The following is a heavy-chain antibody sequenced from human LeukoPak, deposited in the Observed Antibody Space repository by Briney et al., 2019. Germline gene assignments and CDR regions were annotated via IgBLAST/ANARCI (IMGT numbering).Heavy chain of an antibody. J-gene: IGHJ4*02. CDR3: AKVVSLWFGEFADYFDY. V-gene: IGHV3-23*01. CDR1: GFTLSSYA. CDR2: ISGSGGST. Sequence: GGSLRLSCAPSGFTLSSYAMSWVRQAPGKGLEWVSAISGSGGSTYYADSVKGRFTISRDNSKKTLYLQMNSLRAEDTAVYYCAKVVSLWFGEFADYFDYWGQGTLVTVSS. D-gene: IGHD3-10*01.